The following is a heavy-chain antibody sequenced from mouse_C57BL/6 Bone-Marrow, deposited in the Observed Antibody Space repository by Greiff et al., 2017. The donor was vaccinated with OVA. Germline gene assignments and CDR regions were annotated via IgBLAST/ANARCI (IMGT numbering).Heavy chain of an antibody. CDR3: ARGDYDPAWFAY. CDR2: ISNGGGST. CDR1: GFTFSDYY. D-gene: IGHD2-4*01. V-gene: IGHV5-12*01. J-gene: IGHJ3*01. Sequence: EVMLVESGGGLAQPGGSLKLSCAASGFTFSDYYMYWVRQTPEKRLEWVAYISNGGGSTYYPDTVKGRFTISRDNAKNTLYLQMSRLKSEDTAMYYCARGDYDPAWFAYWGQGTLVTVSA.